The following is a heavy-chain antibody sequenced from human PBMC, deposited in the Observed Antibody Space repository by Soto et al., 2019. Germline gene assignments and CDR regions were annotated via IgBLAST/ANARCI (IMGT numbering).Heavy chain of an antibody. J-gene: IGHJ4*02. CDR1: GFSLSTTAEG. CDR2: IYWDDDE. CDR3: AHGSCSSADCYPNPYLDY. D-gene: IGHD2-2*01. Sequence: QITLKESGPTLVKPTQTLTLTCTFSGFSLSTTAEGVGWIRQPPGTALEWLALIYWDDDERYSLSLKSSLTITKDTSKNQVVLTMTNVDPVDTATYYCAHGSCSSADCYPNPYLDYWGQGILVTVSS. V-gene: IGHV2-5*02.